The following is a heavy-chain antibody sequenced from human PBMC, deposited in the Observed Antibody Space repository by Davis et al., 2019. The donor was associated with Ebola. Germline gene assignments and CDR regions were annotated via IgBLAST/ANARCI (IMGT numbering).Heavy chain of an antibody. CDR2: IDTKNRYI. Sequence: GESLKISCVASGFTFSRSWMNWVRQAPGKGLEWVSSIDTKNRYIFYADSVRGRFTISRDNAKNSVYLQMNSLRAEDTAVYYCARRPPFWYFDLWGRGTLVTVSS. V-gene: IGHV3-21*01. J-gene: IGHJ2*01. CDR3: ARRPPFWYFDL. CDR1: GFTFSRSW.